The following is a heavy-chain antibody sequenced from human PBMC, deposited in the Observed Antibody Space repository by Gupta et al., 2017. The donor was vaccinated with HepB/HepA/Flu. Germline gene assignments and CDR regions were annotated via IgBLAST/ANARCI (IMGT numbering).Heavy chain of an antibody. Sequence: QVQLVESGGGVVQPGRSLRLSCAASGFIFRTYGMNWVRQAPGKGLEWVAIIWYDGSEKYYADSVKGRFTISRDNSKNTVYLQMNSLRAEDTAVYYCARLYCNSGTCNTENNWFDPWGQGTLVTVSS. CDR1: GFIFRTYG. V-gene: IGHV3-33*01. CDR3: ARLYCNSGTCNTENNWFDP. D-gene: IGHD2/OR15-2a*01. CDR2: IWYDGSEK. J-gene: IGHJ5*02.